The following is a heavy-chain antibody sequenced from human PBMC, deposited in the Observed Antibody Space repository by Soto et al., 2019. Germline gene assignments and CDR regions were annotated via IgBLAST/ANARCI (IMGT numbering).Heavy chain of an antibody. D-gene: IGHD2-21*01. Sequence: GASVKVSCKASGYTFTSYYMHWVRQAPGQGLEWMGIINPSGGSTSYAQKFQGRVTMTRDTSTGTVYMELSSLRSEDTAVYYCARIPGGGDSYYYYYGMDVWGQGTTVTVSS. V-gene: IGHV1-46*01. J-gene: IGHJ6*02. CDR3: ARIPGGGDSYYYYYGMDV. CDR2: INPSGGST. CDR1: GYTFTSYY.